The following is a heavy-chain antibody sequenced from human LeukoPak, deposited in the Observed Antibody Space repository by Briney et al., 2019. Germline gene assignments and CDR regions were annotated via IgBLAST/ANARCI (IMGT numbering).Heavy chain of an antibody. CDR3: ARVAGDSSGYYPSYYGMDV. J-gene: IGHJ6*02. D-gene: IGHD3-22*01. CDR1: GGSISGYY. CDR2: IYYSGST. V-gene: IGHV4-59*12. Sequence: SSETLSLTCTVSGGSISGYYWSWIRQPPGKGLEWIGYIYYSGSTYYNPSLKSRATISVDTSKNQFSLKLSSVTAADTAVYYCARVAGDSSGYYPSYYGMDVWGQGTTVTVSS.